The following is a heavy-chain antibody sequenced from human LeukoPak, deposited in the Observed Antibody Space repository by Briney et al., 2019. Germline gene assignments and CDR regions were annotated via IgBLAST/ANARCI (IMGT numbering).Heavy chain of an antibody. CDR1: GGSISSGDYY. V-gene: IGHV4-30-4*01. Sequence: LSLTCTVSGGSISSGDYYWSWIRQPPGKGLEWIGYIYYSGSTYYNPSLKSRVTISVDTSKNQFSLKLSSVTAADTAVYYCARMYYYDSSGYYLNWFDPWGQGTLVTVSS. J-gene: IGHJ5*02. CDR2: IYYSGST. CDR3: ARMYYYDSSGYYLNWFDP. D-gene: IGHD3-22*01.